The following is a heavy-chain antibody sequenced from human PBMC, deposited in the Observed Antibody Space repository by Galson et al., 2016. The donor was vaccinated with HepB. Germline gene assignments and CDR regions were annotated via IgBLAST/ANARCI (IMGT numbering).Heavy chain of an antibody. D-gene: IGHD2-21*01. V-gene: IGHV1-46*01. CDR1: GYTFTAHY. CDR3: SRDPAYCGSECYVRNWFDP. J-gene: IGHJ5*02. Sequence: SVKVSCKASGYTFTAHYMHWVRQAPGQGLEWMGIINPIVGRPRYAQKFQGRITMTADTSTSTVYMELSGLRSDDTAVYYCSRDPAYCGSECYVRNWFDPWGQGTAVTVSS. CDR2: INPIVGRP.